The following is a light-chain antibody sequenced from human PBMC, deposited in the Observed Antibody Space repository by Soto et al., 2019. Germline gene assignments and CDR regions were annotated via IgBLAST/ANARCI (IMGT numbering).Light chain of an antibody. V-gene: IGLV1-47*01. CDR3: AGWDDSLHGLL. CDR2: RNN. CDR1: SSNIGTNY. J-gene: IGLJ1*01. Sequence: QSVLTQPPSASGTPGQRVTISCYGGSSNIGTNYVYCYQQLPGTAPKLLIYRNNLRPSGVPDRFSASQSGTSASLAISGLRSEDEGDYFCAGWDDSLHGLLCGAGTKLTVL.